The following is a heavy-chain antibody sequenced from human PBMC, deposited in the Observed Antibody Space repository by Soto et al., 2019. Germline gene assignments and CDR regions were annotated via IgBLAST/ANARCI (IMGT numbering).Heavy chain of an antibody. CDR1: GGSISGDDYY. Sequence: SETLSLTCTVSGGSISGDDYYWSWIRQAPGRGLEWIGYIHSSGSIYYNPSLKSRATMSIDTAGNQFSLKVSSVTVADTAVYYCARDLDGLHDDTSGPFPRPGWGQGTLVTVSS. CDR3: ARDLDGLHDDTSGPFPRPG. J-gene: IGHJ1*01. D-gene: IGHD3-22*01. CDR2: IHSSGSI. V-gene: IGHV4-30-4*01.